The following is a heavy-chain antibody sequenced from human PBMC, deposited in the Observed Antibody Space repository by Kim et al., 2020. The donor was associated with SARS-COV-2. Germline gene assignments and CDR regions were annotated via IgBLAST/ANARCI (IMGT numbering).Heavy chain of an antibody. D-gene: IGHD2-2*01. CDR3: ARDQGIYCSSTSCRYGMDV. CDR1: GYTFTSYA. V-gene: IGHV1-3*01. Sequence: ASVKVSCKASGYTFTSYAMHWVRQAPGQRLEWMGWINAGNGNTKYSQKFRGRVTITRDTSASTAYMELSSLRSEDTAVYYCARDQGIYCSSTSCRYGMDVWGQGTTVTVSS. CDR2: INAGNGNT. J-gene: IGHJ6*02.